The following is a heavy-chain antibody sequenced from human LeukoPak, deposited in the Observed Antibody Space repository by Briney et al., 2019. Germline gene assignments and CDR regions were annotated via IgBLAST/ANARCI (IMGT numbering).Heavy chain of an antibody. Sequence: GGSLRLXCAASGFTFSSYAMSWVRQAPGKGLEWVGRIKSKTDGGTTDYAAPVKGRFTISRDDSKNTLYLQMNSLKTEDTAVYYCTTDPMIVVVITIDYWGQGTLVTVSS. CDR3: TTDPMIVVVITIDY. D-gene: IGHD3-22*01. J-gene: IGHJ4*02. CDR2: IKSKTDGGTT. CDR1: GFTFSSYA. V-gene: IGHV3-15*01.